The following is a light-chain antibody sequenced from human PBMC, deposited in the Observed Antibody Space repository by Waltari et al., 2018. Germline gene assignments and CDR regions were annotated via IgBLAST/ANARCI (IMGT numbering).Light chain of an antibody. CDR2: WAA. V-gene: IGKV4-1*01. CDR1: QSLLYTSKNKNF. CDR3: QQYYSSPLT. Sequence: DIVMTQSPDSLAVSLGERAALNCKSSQSLLYTSKNKNFLAWFQKKPGQPPKLLFYWAATRESGVPDRFSASGSGTDFTLTISSRQTEDVAVYYCQQYYSSPLTFGGGTRVEIK. J-gene: IGKJ4*01.